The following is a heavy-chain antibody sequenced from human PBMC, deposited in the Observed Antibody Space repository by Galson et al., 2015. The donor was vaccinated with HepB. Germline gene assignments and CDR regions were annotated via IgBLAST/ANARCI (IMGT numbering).Heavy chain of an antibody. CDR1: GYTFTSYG. V-gene: IGHV1-18*04. CDR3: TRAADYGDYARY. J-gene: IGHJ4*02. D-gene: IGHD4-17*01. CDR2: ISAYNRNT. Sequence: SVKASCKASGYTFTSYGISWVRQAPGQGLEWMGWISAYNRNTYFPQKLQGRVTMTTDTPTSTAYMELRSLRSDDTAVYYCTRAADYGDYARYWGQGTLVTVSS.